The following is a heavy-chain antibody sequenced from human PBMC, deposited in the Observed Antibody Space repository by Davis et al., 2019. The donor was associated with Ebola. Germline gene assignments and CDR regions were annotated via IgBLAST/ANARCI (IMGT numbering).Heavy chain of an antibody. Sequence: SETLSLTCAVYGGSFSAYDWSWIRQLPGKGLEWIGEINHSGSTNYNPSLKSRVTISVDTSKNQFSLKLSSVTAADTAVYYCAREGLWSGYRSRFDFWGQGTLVTVSS. V-gene: IGHV4-34*01. D-gene: IGHD3-3*01. CDR1: GGSFSAYD. CDR3: AREGLWSGYRSRFDF. CDR2: INHSGST. J-gene: IGHJ4*02.